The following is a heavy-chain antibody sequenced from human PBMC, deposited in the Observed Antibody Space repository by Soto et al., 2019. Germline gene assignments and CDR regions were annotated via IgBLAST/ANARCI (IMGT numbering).Heavy chain of an antibody. J-gene: IGHJ4*02. Sequence: SETLSLTCTVSGGSISSYYWSWIRQPPGKGLEWIGYIYYSGSTNYNPSLKSRVTISVDTSKNQFSLKLSSVTAADTAVYYCARGIDTAMAEFYFDYWGQGTLVTVSS. V-gene: IGHV4-59*01. D-gene: IGHD5-18*01. CDR1: GGSISSYY. CDR3: ARGIDTAMAEFYFDY. CDR2: IYYSGST.